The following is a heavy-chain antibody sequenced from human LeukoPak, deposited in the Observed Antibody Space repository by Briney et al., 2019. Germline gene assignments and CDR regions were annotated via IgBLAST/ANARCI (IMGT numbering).Heavy chain of an antibody. J-gene: IGHJ4*02. CDR2: IYYSGST. CDR3: ARDSRANGDYYFDY. Sequence: SETLSLTCTVSGGSISSGGYYWSWIRQHPGKGLEWIGYIYYSGSTYYNPSLKSRVTISVDTSKTQFSLTLSSVTAADTAVYYCARDSRANGDYYFDYWGQGTLVTVSS. V-gene: IGHV4-31*03. D-gene: IGHD4-17*01. CDR1: GGSISSGGYY.